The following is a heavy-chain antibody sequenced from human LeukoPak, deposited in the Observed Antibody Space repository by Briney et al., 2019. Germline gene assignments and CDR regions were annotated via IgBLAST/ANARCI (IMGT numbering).Heavy chain of an antibody. CDR1: GGSISSSSYY. CDR2: IYYSGST. D-gene: IGHD6-19*01. Sequence: KPSETLSLTCTVSGGSISSSSYYWGWIRQPPGKGLEWIGSIYYSGSTYYNPSLKSRLTISIDTSKNQFSLKLTSVTAADTAVYYCARHESYRLPVTGTHYSYPMDVWGQGTTVTVSS. V-gene: IGHV4-39*01. J-gene: IGHJ6*02. CDR3: ARHESYRLPVTGTHYSYPMDV.